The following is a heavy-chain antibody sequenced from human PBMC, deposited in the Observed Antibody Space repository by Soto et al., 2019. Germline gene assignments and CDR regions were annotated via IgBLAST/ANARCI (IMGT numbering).Heavy chain of an antibody. CDR3: AAAMYYYDSNTDAFDI. CDR2: IVVGSGNT. V-gene: IGHV1-58*01. Sequence: GASVKVSCKASGFTFTSSAVQWVRQARGQRLEWIGWIVVGSGNTNYAQKFQERVTITRDMSTSTAYMELSSLRSEDTAVYYCAAAMYYYDSNTDAFDIWGQGTMVTLSS. J-gene: IGHJ3*02. CDR1: GFTFTSSA. D-gene: IGHD3-22*01.